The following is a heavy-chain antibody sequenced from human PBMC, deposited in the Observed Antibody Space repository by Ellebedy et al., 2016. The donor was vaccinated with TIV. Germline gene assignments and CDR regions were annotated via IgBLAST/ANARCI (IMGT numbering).Heavy chain of an antibody. V-gene: IGHV3-48*04. Sequence: GESLKISXAASGFTFSSYGMHWVRQAPGKGLEWVSYISSSGSTIYYADSVKGRFTISRDNAKNSLYLQMNSLRAEDTAVYYCASGSGSYTSYYYYMDVWGKGTTVTVSS. CDR2: ISSSGSTI. J-gene: IGHJ6*03. D-gene: IGHD3-10*01. CDR1: GFTFSSYG. CDR3: ASGSGSYTSYYYYMDV.